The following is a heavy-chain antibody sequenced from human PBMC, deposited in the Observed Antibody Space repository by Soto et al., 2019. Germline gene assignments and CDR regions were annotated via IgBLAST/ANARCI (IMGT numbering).Heavy chain of an antibody. D-gene: IGHD2-21*02. Sequence: ASVKVSCKASGGTFSSYAISWVRQAPGQGLEWMGGIIPIFGTANYAQKFQGRVTITADESTSTAYMELSSLRSEDTAVYYCAIPPTPYCGGDCYSYFDYWGQGTLVTVSS. CDR2: IIPIFGTA. CDR1: GGTFSSYA. V-gene: IGHV1-69*13. CDR3: AIPPTPYCGGDCYSYFDY. J-gene: IGHJ4*02.